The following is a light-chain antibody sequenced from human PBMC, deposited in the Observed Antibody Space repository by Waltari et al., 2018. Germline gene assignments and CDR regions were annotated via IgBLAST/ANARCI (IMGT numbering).Light chain of an antibody. CDR1: QDISRY. V-gene: IGKV1-8*01. CDR2: SAS. Sequence: AIRMTQSPSSLSASIGDSVTITCRASQDISRYLAWYQQKPGKAPKLLVFSASFLQVGVPSRFSGSGAGTDFTLTISRLQSEDSATYYCQHYSEYPLTFGPGTYVDIK. CDR3: QHYSEYPLT. J-gene: IGKJ3*01.